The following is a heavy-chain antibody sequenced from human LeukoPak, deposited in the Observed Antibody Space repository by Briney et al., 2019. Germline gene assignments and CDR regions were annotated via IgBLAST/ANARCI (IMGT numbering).Heavy chain of an antibody. J-gene: IGHJ4*02. CDR2: ISGRDVP. V-gene: IGHV3-23*01. CDR1: GFTFSNYA. Sequence: GGSLRLSCAVSGFTFSNYAMSWVRQAPGKGLEWVSSISGRDVPYYADSLKGRFSISRDNSKNTLYLQMNSLRAEDTAIYYCAKDLRVTPTHFDFWGQGTLVTVSS. D-gene: IGHD2-21*02. CDR3: AKDLRVTPTHFDF.